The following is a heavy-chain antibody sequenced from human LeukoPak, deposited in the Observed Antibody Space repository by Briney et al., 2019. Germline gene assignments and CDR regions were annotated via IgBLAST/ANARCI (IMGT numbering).Heavy chain of an antibody. Sequence: GGSLRLSCAASGFTFTTYAMSWVRQAPGKGLEWVSAMSGSGGTTYYADSVKGQFTISRDNSKNTLYLQMNSLRAEDTAVYYCAKRAGSGYYRWSFDYWGQGTLVTVSS. J-gene: IGHJ4*02. CDR3: AKRAGSGYYRWSFDY. CDR1: GFTFTTYA. V-gene: IGHV3-23*01. CDR2: MSGSGGTT. D-gene: IGHD3-22*01.